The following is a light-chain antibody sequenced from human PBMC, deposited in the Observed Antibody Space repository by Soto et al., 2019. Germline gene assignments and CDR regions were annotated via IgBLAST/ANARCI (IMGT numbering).Light chain of an antibody. Sequence: DIQMTQSPSTLSASIGDRVTITCRASQTISNWLAWFQQKPGKPPNPLIYKASSLESGVPSRFSCSGSETEFTLTISSLQPDDFATYYCQQYDSYPYTFGQGTKLEIK. CDR2: KAS. CDR1: QTISNW. V-gene: IGKV1-5*03. CDR3: QQYDSYPYT. J-gene: IGKJ2*01.